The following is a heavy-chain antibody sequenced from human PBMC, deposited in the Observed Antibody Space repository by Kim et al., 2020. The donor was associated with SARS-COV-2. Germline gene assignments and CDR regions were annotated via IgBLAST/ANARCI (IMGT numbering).Heavy chain of an antibody. J-gene: IGHJ6*02. Sequence: GGSLRLSRAASGFTFSSYSMNWVRQAPGKGLEWVSSISSSSSYIYYADSVKGRFTISRDNAKNSLYLQMNSLRAEDTAVYYCPRDPEIYDYQYYYGMDVWGQGTTVTVSS. CDR3: PRDPEIYDYQYYYGMDV. D-gene: IGHD4-17*01. CDR2: ISSSSSYI. CDR1: GFTFSSYS. V-gene: IGHV3-21*01.